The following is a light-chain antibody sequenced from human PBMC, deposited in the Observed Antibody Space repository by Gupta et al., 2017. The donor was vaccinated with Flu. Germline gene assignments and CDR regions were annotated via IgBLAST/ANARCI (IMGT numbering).Light chain of an antibody. CDR2: EGS. Sequence: DVVMSQSPLSLSVSLGQAACISCRSSQSLVYKNGINYLTWLQQRPGQSPRRIIYEGSKTHKRDTDRFSGCGECSDFTRKSSRGEAEDVGVYYCRRCKPPWTFGQGTMLEI. V-gene: IGKV2-30*01. CDR1: QSLVYKNGINY. J-gene: IGKJ2*02. CDR3: RRCKPPWT.